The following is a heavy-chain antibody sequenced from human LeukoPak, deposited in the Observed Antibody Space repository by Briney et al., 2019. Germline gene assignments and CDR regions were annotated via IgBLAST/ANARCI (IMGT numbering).Heavy chain of an antibody. CDR2: INPNSGGT. J-gene: IGHJ5*02. Sequence: ASVKVSCKASGYTFTGYYMYWVRQAPGRGLEWMGRINPNSGGTNYAQKFQGRVTMTRDTSISTAYMELSRLRSDDTAVYYCARDPRWTDYGDYWFDPWGQGTLVTVSS. CDR3: ARDPRWTDYGDYWFDP. CDR1: GYTFTGYY. D-gene: IGHD4-17*01. V-gene: IGHV1-2*06.